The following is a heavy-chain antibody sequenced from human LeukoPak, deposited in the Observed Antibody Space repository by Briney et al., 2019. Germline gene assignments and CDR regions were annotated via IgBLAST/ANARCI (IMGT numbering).Heavy chain of an antibody. Sequence: RRASVKVSCKASGYTFTSYDINWVRQATGQGLEWMGWMNPNSGNTGCAQKFQGRVTMTRNTSISTAYMELSSLRSEDTAVYYCAREWGGYYYDSSGQTDAFDIWGQGTMVTVSS. CDR2: MNPNSGNT. V-gene: IGHV1-8*01. J-gene: IGHJ3*02. CDR1: GYTFTSYD. D-gene: IGHD3-22*01. CDR3: AREWGGYYYDSSGQTDAFDI.